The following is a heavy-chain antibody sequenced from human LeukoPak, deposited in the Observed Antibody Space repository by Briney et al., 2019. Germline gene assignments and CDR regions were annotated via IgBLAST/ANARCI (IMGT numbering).Heavy chain of an antibody. CDR1: GYTFTGYY. CDR2: INPNSGGT. Sequence: ASVKVSCKASGYTFTGYYMHWVRQAPGQGLEWKGWINPNSGGTIYAQKFQGRVTMTRDTSISTVYMELSRLRSDDTAVYYCARAPPITRGPFDPWGQGTLVTVSS. CDR3: ARAPPITRGPFDP. J-gene: IGHJ5*02. V-gene: IGHV1-2*02. D-gene: IGHD3-10*01.